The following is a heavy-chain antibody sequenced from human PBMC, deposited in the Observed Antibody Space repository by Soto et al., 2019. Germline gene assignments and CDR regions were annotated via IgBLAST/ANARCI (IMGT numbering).Heavy chain of an antibody. CDR1: GGTFSSYA. J-gene: IGHJ6*02. CDR2: IIPIFGTA. Sequence: QVQLVQSGAEVKKPGSSVKVSCKASGGTFSSYAISWVRQAPGQGLEWMGGIIPIFGTANYAQKFQGRVTITADESTSTAYMELSSLRSEDTAVYYCAAVGYCSGVSCYEDYYYYYGMDVWGQGTTVTVSS. CDR3: AAVGYCSGVSCYEDYYYYYGMDV. D-gene: IGHD2-15*01. V-gene: IGHV1-69*01.